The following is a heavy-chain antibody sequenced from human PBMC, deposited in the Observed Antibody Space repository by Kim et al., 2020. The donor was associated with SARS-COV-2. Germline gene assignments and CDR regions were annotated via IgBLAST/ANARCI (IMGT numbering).Heavy chain of an antibody. D-gene: IGHD6-13*01. Sequence: SVKVSCKASGGTFSSYAISWVRQAPGQGLEWMGGIIPIFGTANYAQKFQGRVTITADKSTSTAYMELSSLRSEDTAVYYCASTTLIAAAGTLIAENYYFDYWGQGTLVTVSS. CDR3: ASTTLIAAAGTLIAENYYFDY. V-gene: IGHV1-69*06. CDR1: GGTFSSYA. CDR2: IIPIFGTA. J-gene: IGHJ4*02.